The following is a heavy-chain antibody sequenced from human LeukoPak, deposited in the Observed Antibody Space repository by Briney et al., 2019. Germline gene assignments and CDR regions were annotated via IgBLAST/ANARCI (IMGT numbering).Heavy chain of an antibody. J-gene: IGHJ4*02. Sequence: GGSLRLSCAASGFTFSDYSMNWVRQAPGKGLEWVSYISTTSSSTIYYADSVKGRFTISRDNAKNSLYLQMNSLGAEDTAVYYCARDRGSSGYHFDYWGQGTLVTVSS. CDR1: GFTFSDYS. D-gene: IGHD3-22*01. CDR3: ARDRGSSGYHFDY. V-gene: IGHV3-48*01. CDR2: ISTTSSSTI.